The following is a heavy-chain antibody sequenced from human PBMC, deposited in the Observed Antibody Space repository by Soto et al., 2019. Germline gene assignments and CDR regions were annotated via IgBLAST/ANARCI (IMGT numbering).Heavy chain of an antibody. D-gene: IGHD6-13*01. V-gene: IGHV3-30*18. CDR2: ISYDGSNK. J-gene: IGHJ5*01. Sequence: QVQLVESGGGVVQPGRSLRLSCAASGFIFSSYGMHWVRQAPGKGLEWVAVISYDGSNKYYADSVKGRFTISRVNSKNTLYLQMNSLRVEDTAVFYCAKALKYSSSWWFDSWGQGTLVTVSS. CDR1: GFIFSSYG. CDR3: AKALKYSSSWWFDS.